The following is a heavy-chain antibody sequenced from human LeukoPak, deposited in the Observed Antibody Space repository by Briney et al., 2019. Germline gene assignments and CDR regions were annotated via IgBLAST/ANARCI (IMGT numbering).Heavy chain of an antibody. Sequence: GGSLRLSCAASGFTFSSYSMNWVRQAPGKGLEWVSSISSSSSYIYYADSVKGRFTISRDNAKNSLYLQMNSLRAEDTAVYYCARDNQIVVATINAFDIWGQGTMVTVSS. CDR1: GFTFSSYS. D-gene: IGHD5-12*01. J-gene: IGHJ3*02. V-gene: IGHV3-21*01. CDR3: ARDNQIVVATINAFDI. CDR2: ISSSSSYI.